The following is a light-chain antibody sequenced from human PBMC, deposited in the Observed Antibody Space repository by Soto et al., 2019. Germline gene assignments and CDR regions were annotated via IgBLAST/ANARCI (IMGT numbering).Light chain of an antibody. CDR2: GAS. CDR1: QSISSY. J-gene: IGKJ2*01. CDR3: QQSYSTPYT. Sequence: DIQMTQSPSSLSASVGDRVTITCRASQSISSYLNWYQQKPGKAPKLLIYGASTVQSGVPSRFSGSGSGTDFTLTISSPQPEDFATYYCQQSYSTPYTFGQGTKLEIK. V-gene: IGKV1-39*01.